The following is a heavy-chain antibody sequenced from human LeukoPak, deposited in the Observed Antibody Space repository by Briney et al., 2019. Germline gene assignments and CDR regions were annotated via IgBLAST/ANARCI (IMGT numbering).Heavy chain of an antibody. CDR3: ARGIVVVAATGRDDAFDI. D-gene: IGHD2-15*01. V-gene: IGHV5-51*01. Sequence: GESLKISCKGSGYSFTSYWIGWVRQMPGKRLERMGIIYPGDSDTRYSPSFQGQVTISADKSISTAYLQWSSLKASDTAMYYCARGIVVVAATGRDDAFDIWGQGTMVTVSS. J-gene: IGHJ3*02. CDR1: GYSFTSYW. CDR2: IYPGDSDT.